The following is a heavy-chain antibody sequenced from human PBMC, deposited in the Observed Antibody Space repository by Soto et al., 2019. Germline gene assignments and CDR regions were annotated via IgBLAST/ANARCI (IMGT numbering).Heavy chain of an antibody. CDR1: GYTFTRYG. CDR2: INTYNGNT. V-gene: IGHV1-18*01. J-gene: IGHJ6*02. Sequence: QVQLVQSGAEVKNPGASVKVSCKASGYTFTRYGIGWARQAPGQGLEWMGWINTYNGNTNYAQNVQGRVTLTTDTLTSTAYMELRSLRSNDTAIYYCAMVDVYVTPSPQDVWGQGTTVIVSS. CDR3: AMVDVYVTPSPQDV. D-gene: IGHD3-16*01.